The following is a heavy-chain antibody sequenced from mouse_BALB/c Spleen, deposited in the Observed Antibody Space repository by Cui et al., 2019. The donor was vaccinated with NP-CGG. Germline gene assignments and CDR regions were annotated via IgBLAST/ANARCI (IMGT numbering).Heavy chain of an antibody. Sequence: QLHLQPPAAELVKPGASVNLSCKASGYTFTSYWMHWVKQRPGRGLEWIGRIDPNSGGTKYNEKFKSKATLTVDKPSSTAYMQLSSLTSEDSAVYYCARYDYYGSSYFDYWGQGTTLTVSS. CDR3: ARYDYYGSSYFDY. CDR2: IDPNSGGT. J-gene: IGHJ2*01. D-gene: IGHD1-1*01. V-gene: IGHV1-72*01. CDR1: GYTFTSYW.